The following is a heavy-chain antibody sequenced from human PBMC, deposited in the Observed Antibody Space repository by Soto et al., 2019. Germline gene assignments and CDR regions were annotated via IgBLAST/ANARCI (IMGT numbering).Heavy chain of an antibody. V-gene: IGHV1-18*01. D-gene: IGHD2-15*01. CDR1: GYTFTSYG. CDR2: ISAYNGNT. Sequence: GASVKVSCKASGYTFTSYGISWVRQAPGQGLEWMGWISAYNGNTNYAQKLQGRVTMTTDTSTSTAYMELRSLRSDDTAVYFCARDNQVGYCSGGNCPADHWGQGTLVTVSS. CDR3: ARDNQVGYCSGGNCPADH. J-gene: IGHJ5*02.